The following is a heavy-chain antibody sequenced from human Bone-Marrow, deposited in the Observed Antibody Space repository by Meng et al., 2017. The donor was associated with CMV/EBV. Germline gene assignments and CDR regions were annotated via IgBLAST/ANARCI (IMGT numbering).Heavy chain of an antibody. CDR2: ISWNSNSI. CDR3: VKASGLYYGSGTFDYFDS. CDR1: GFIFDDYA. Sequence: GGSLRLSCAASGFIFDDYALHWVRLVPGKGLEWVSGISWNSNSIAYVDSVKGRFTISRDNAKNSLHLQMNSLRPEDTALYYRVKASGLYYGSGTFDYFDSWGQGTLVAVSS. V-gene: IGHV3-9*01. J-gene: IGHJ4*02. D-gene: IGHD3-10*01.